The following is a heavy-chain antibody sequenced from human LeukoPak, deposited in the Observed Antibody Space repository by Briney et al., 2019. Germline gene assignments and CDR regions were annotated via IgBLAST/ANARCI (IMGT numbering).Heavy chain of an antibody. CDR2: IRSSSET. J-gene: IGHJ4*02. Sequence: GGSLRLSCAASGFIFSQYSMNWVRQAPGKGLEWVSHIRSSSETFYADSVKGRFTISRDNAKNSLYLQMNSLRAEDTAVYYCARGGWYSSSEWDYWGQGTLVTVSS. D-gene: IGHD6-13*01. V-gene: IGHV3-48*04. CDR1: GFIFSQYS. CDR3: ARGGWYSSSEWDY.